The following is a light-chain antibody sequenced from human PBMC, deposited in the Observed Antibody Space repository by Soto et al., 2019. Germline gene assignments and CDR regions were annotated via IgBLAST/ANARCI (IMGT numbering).Light chain of an antibody. V-gene: IGKV1-5*01. CDR1: QTISTW. CDR3: QQYTNTNNTWM. J-gene: IGKJ1*01. CDR2: DAS. Sequence: DIQVTQSPPTQSASVGDRVTITCRASQTISTWMAWYQQKPGKAPKLLVYDASTLQSGVASRLSGSGAGKEFTRIIGVLQIDDSATYYCQQYTNTNNTWMFGQGTKVDIK.